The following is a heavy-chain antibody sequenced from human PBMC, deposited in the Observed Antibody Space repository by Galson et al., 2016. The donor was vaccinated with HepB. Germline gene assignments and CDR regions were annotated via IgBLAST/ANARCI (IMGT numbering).Heavy chain of an antibody. D-gene: IGHD1-26*01. Sequence: ETLSLTCTVSDGSISSSDFSWGWIRQAPGKGLECIGTVYRGKTYYNPSLAGRVTISVGWSTDLFPLRLTSLTAADTAVYYCARAGLGSKASFDTWGQGTLVAVSS. V-gene: IGHV4-39*01. CDR3: ARAGLGSKASFDT. CDR2: VYRGKT. CDR1: DGSISSSDFS. J-gene: IGHJ4*02.